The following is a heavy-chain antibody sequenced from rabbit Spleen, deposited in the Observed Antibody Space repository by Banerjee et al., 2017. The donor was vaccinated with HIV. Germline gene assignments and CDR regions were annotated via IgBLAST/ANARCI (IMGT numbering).Heavy chain of an antibody. CDR2: IEGGSSAFS. V-gene: IGHV1S40*01. CDR3: ARDSGSSFSSYGMDL. D-gene: IGHD8-1*01. Sequence: QQLVESGGGLVKPGASLTLTCKASGFSFSSGYDMCWVRQAPGKGLEWIACIEGGSSAFSYVASWAKGRFTISKTSSTTVTLQMTSLTAADTATYFCARDSGSSFSSYGMDLWGPGTLVTVS. CDR1: GFSFSSGYD. J-gene: IGHJ6*01.